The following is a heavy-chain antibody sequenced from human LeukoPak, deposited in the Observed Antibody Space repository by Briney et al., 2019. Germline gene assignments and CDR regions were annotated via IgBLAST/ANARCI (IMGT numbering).Heavy chain of an antibody. CDR2: IRSTANGYAT. CDR3: TGNYYGSGSYADFDY. V-gene: IGHV3-73*01. J-gene: IGHJ4*02. CDR1: GFTFSGSA. Sequence: GGSLTLSCAASGFTFSGSALHWVRQASGKGLEWVGRIRSTANGYATAYAASVKGKFTISRDDSKNTAYLQMDSLKTDDTAVYYCTGNYYGSGSYADFDYWGQGTLVTVSS. D-gene: IGHD3-10*01.